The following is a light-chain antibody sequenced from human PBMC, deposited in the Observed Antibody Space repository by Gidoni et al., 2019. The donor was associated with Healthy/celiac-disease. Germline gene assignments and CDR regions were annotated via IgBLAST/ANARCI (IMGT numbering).Light chain of an antibody. V-gene: IGLV1-47*01. Sequence: QSVLTPPPSASGTPGHWVTISCSGSSSNIGSNYVYWYQQLPGTAPKLLIYRNNQRPSGVPDRFSGSKSGTSASLAISGLRSEDEADYYCAAWDDSLSGRVFGGGTKLTVL. J-gene: IGLJ3*02. CDR2: RNN. CDR3: AAWDDSLSGRV. CDR1: SSNIGSNY.